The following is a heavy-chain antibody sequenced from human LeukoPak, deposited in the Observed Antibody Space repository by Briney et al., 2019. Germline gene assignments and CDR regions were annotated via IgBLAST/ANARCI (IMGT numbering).Heavy chain of an antibody. CDR3: AKDAQPRSRWFDP. V-gene: IGHV3-7*03. D-gene: IGHD3-16*01. Sequence: GGSLRLSCAASGFIFKVYGIIWVRQAPGKGLEWVANIKQDGSERYYVDSVKGRFTISRDNAKNSLYLQMNTLRAEDTAMYYCAKDAQPRSRWFDPWGQGTLVTVSS. CDR2: IKQDGSER. CDR1: GFIFKVYG. J-gene: IGHJ5*02.